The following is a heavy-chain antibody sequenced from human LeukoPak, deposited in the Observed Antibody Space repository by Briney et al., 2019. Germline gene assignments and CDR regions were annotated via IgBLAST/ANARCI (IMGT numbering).Heavy chain of an antibody. Sequence: GGSLRLSCAASKFTFSTYTMNWVRQAPGKGLEWVLSISTSSTYIYYADSVKGRFTISRDNAKNSLYLQMNSLRAEDTAVYYCAREAYCGGDCYDAFDIWGQGTMVTVSS. CDR2: ISTSSTYI. CDR1: KFTFSTYT. V-gene: IGHV3-21*01. D-gene: IGHD2-21*02. CDR3: AREAYCGGDCYDAFDI. J-gene: IGHJ3*02.